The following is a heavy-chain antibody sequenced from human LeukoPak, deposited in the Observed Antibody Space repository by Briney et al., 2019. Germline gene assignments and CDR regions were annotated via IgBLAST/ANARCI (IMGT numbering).Heavy chain of an antibody. CDR1: GYTFTGYY. V-gene: IGHV1-2*02. Sequence: ASVKVSCKASGYTFTGYYMHWVRQAPGQGLEWMGWINPNSGGTNYAQKFQGRVTMTRDTSISTAYMELSRLRSDDTAVYYCARGEKIAAVGINWFDPWGQGTLVTVSS. D-gene: IGHD6-13*01. CDR3: ARGEKIAAVGINWFDP. CDR2: INPNSGGT. J-gene: IGHJ5*02.